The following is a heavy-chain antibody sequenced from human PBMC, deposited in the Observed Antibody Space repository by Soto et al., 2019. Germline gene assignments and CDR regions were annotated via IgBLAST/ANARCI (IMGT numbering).Heavy chain of an antibody. CDR3: ARDVTTVTINYFDY. Sequence: PGGSLRLSCAASGFTFSSYGMHWVRQAPGKGLEWVAVIWYDGSNKYYADSVKGRFTISRDNSKNTLYLQMNSLRAEDTAVYYCARDVTTVTINYFDYWGQGTLVTVSS. CDR1: GFTFSSYG. CDR2: IWYDGSNK. J-gene: IGHJ4*02. D-gene: IGHD4-17*01. V-gene: IGHV3-33*01.